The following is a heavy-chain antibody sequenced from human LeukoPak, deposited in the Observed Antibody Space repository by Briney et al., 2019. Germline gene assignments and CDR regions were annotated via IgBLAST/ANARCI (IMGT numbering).Heavy chain of an antibody. D-gene: IGHD3-10*01. J-gene: IGHJ4*02. CDR3: ARVSEGAALFAS. Sequence: ASVKVSCKASGYTFTGYYMHWVRQAPGQGLEWMGWINPNSGGTNYAQKFQGRVTMTRDTSISTAYMELSRLRSDDTAVDYCARVSEGAALFASGGQETLVTVPS. CDR1: GYTFTGYY. V-gene: IGHV1-2*02. CDR2: INPNSGGT.